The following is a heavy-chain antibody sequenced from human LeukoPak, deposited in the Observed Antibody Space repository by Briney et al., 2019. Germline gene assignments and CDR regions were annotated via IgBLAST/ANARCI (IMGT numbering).Heavy chain of an antibody. Sequence: SQTLSLTCTVSGGSISSGGYYWSWIRQHPGKGLEWIGYIYYSGSTYYNPSLKSRVTISVDTSKNQFSLKLSSVTAADTAVYYCARAARGSGSLTKGGFDYWGQGTLVTVSS. CDR1: GGSISSGGYY. CDR2: IYYSGST. J-gene: IGHJ4*02. V-gene: IGHV4-31*03. CDR3: ARAARGSGSLTKGGFDY. D-gene: IGHD3-10*01.